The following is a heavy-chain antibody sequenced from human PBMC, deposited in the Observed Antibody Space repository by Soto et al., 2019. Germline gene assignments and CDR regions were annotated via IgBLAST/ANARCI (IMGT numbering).Heavy chain of an antibody. V-gene: IGHV4-30-4*08. D-gene: IGHD1-26*01. Sequence: SETLSLTCTVSGSSISSAVYYWSWIRQSPGKGLEWIGYIYYSGSTYYNPSLRRRLTISVDTSRNHFSLNLSSVTAADTAVFYCATSVTFPYYFDSWGQGTLVTVSS. J-gene: IGHJ4*02. CDR3: ATSVTFPYYFDS. CDR2: IYYSGST. CDR1: GSSISSAVYY.